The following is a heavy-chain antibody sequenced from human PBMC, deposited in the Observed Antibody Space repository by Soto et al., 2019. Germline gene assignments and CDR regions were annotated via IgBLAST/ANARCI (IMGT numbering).Heavy chain of an antibody. CDR2: INSDGSST. CDR1: GFTFSSYW. J-gene: IGHJ5*02. V-gene: IGHV3-74*01. CDR3: ARDGDVVIVPAWFDP. D-gene: IGHD2-2*01. Sequence: PGGSLRLSCAASGFTFSSYWMHWVRQAPGKGLVWVSRINSDGSSTFYADSVKGRFTISRDNAKNTLYLQMNSLRAEDTAVYYCARDGDVVIVPAWFDPWGQGTLVTVSS.